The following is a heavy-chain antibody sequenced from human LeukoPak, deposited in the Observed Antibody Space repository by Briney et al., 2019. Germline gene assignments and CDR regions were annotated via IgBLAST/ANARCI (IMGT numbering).Heavy chain of an antibody. V-gene: IGHV3-23*01. CDR1: GFTFSSYA. D-gene: IGHD6-13*01. CDR3: AKDYGPKQLVFFDS. J-gene: IGHJ4*02. CDR2: ISENGGTT. Sequence: GGSLRLSCAASGFTFSSYALSWVRQAPGNGLEGVSGISENGGTTFYADSVKGRFTITRDNSKNTLYVQMNSLRGEDTAVYYCAKDYGPKQLVFFDSWGQGTLVTVSS.